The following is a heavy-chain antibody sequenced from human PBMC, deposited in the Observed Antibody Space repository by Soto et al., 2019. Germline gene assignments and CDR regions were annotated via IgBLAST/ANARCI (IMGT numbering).Heavy chain of an antibody. V-gene: IGHV3-33*01. CDR3: ARDDDYEANAFDY. D-gene: IGHD3-22*01. Sequence: PGGSLRLSCAASGFTFSRYGMHWVRQAPGKGLEWVALIWNDGIRKVYVDSVKGRFTISRDNSKNTLDLQMNSLRAEDTAAYYCARDDDYEANAFDYWGPGTLVTVSS. J-gene: IGHJ4*02. CDR1: GFTFSRYG. CDR2: IWNDGIRK.